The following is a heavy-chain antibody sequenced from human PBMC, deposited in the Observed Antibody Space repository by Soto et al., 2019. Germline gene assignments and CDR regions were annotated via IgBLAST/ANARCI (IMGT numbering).Heavy chain of an antibody. D-gene: IGHD6-13*01. J-gene: IGHJ6*02. V-gene: IGHV3-23*01. CDR1: GFTFSSYA. CDR3: AKDRDGAAAGPTKFYGMDV. Sequence: EVQLLESGGGLVQPGGSLRLSCAASGFTFSSYAMSWVRQAPGKGLEWVSVISGSGDSTYYADSVRGRFTISRDNSKNTLYLKKNSLIAEDTAVYYCAKDRDGAAAGPTKFYGMDVWGQGTTVTVSS. CDR2: ISGSGDST.